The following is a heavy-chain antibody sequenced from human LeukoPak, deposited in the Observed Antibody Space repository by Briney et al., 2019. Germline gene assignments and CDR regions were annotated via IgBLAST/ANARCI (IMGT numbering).Heavy chain of an antibody. Sequence: GESLKISCKGSGYSFTSYWIGWVRQMPGKGLEWTGIIYPGDSDTRYSPTFQGQVTISADKSISTAYLQWSSLKASDTAMYYCARQGKITMVRGGDYYFDYWGQGTLVTVSS. CDR3: ARQGKITMVRGGDYYFDY. J-gene: IGHJ4*02. D-gene: IGHD3-10*01. V-gene: IGHV5-51*01. CDR1: GYSFTSYW. CDR2: IYPGDSDT.